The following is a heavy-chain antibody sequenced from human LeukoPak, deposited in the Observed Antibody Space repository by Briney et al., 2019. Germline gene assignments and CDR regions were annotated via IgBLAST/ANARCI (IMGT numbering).Heavy chain of an antibody. J-gene: IGHJ4*02. CDR1: GFTFSNYA. D-gene: IGHD1-26*01. CDR2: ISGSGSST. V-gene: IGHV3-23*01. Sequence: GGSLRLSCAASGFTFSNYAMTWVRQAPGKGLEWVSGISGSGSSTYYADSVKGRFTLSRDYPKNTLYLQMNSLRAEDTAVYYCAKDLVGAIDYWGQGTLVTVSS. CDR3: AKDLVGAIDY.